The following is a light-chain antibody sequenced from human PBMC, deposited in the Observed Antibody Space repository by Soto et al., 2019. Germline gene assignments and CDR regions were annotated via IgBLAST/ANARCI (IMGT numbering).Light chain of an antibody. V-gene: IGKV3D-11*01. CDR3: QQYNSYSIT. J-gene: IGKJ5*01. CDR2: QTS. Sequence: EIVLTQSPATLSSFPGDRVTLSCRASQYINTRLAWYQHRPGQAPRLLIYQTSIRAAGIPARFSASGTGTDFTLTISDVQPEDFATYYCQQYNSYSITFGQGTRLEIK. CDR1: QYINTR.